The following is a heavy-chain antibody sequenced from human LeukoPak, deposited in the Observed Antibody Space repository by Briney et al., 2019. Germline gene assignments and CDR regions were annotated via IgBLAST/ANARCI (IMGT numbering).Heavy chain of an antibody. J-gene: IGHJ4*02. CDR3: ARAPYSSSWYDY. CDR1: GFTVSSNY. D-gene: IGHD6-13*01. CDR2: IYSGGRT. Sequence: PGGSLRLSCAASGFTVSSNYMSWVRQAPGKGLEWVSVIYSGGRTYYADSVRGRFTISRDNSKNTLYLQMNGLRAEDTAVYYCARAPYSSSWYDYWGQGTLVTVSS. V-gene: IGHV3-66*01.